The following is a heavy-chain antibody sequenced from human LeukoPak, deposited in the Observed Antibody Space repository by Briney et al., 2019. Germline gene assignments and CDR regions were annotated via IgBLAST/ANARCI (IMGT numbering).Heavy chain of an antibody. CDR2: INPNSGGT. CDR3: ARDIVGIGYYDSSGHEDY. Sequence: ASVKVSCKASGYTFNGYYIHWVRQAPGQGLEWMGRINPNSGGTNNEQKFQGRVTTTRDTSISTAYMELGRLRSDDTAAYYCARDIVGIGYYDSSGHEDYWGQGSLVAVSS. V-gene: IGHV1-2*06. D-gene: IGHD3-22*01. J-gene: IGHJ4*02. CDR1: GYTFNGYY.